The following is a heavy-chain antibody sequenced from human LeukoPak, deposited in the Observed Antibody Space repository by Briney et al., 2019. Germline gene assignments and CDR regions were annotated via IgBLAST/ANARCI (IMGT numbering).Heavy chain of an antibody. CDR1: GYTFTSYY. J-gene: IGHJ6*03. V-gene: IGHV1-46*01. Sequence: ASVKVSCKASGYTFTSYYMHWVRQAPGQGLEWMGIINPNCGSTSYAQKYQRRVTMTRDTSTSTVYMELSSLRSEDTAVNYCARAPSWEHIAADPYYSYMDVWGKGTTVTISS. CDR2: INPNCGST. D-gene: IGHD6-13*01. CDR3: ARAPSWEHIAADPYYSYMDV.